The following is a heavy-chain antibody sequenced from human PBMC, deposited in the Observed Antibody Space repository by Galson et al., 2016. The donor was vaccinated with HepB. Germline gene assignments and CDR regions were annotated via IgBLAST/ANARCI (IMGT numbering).Heavy chain of an antibody. V-gene: IGHV3-30*18. Sequence: SLRLSCAASGFTFSGHGIHWVRQAPGKGLEWVAVISKDGSKKYYADSVKGRFTISRDNPKNTLHLEMNSLRVEDTAIYYCAKDRYVRSDCYYGLDYWGQGILVIVSS. J-gene: IGHJ4*02. D-gene: IGHD2-21*02. CDR3: AKDRYVRSDCYYGLDY. CDR2: ISKDGSKK. CDR1: GFTFSGHG.